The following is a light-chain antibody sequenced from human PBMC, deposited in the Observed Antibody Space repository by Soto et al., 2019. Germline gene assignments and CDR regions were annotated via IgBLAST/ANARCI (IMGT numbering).Light chain of an antibody. J-gene: IGKJ5*01. V-gene: IGKV1-33*01. Sequence: DIQMTQSPCSLSASVGDTVTIPCHPSQDISHYLNWYQQKPGKALKLLIYDASNLHPGVPSRFRGSGSGTEFSFNITSLQPEGVATYHCQQYDDLPINFGQGTRLEI. CDR3: QQYDDLPIN. CDR2: DAS. CDR1: QDISHY.